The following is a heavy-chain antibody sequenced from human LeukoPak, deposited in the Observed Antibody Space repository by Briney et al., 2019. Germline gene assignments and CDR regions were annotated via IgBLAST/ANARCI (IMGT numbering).Heavy chain of an antibody. CDR2: IYYRGST. CDR1: GGSISTYY. V-gene: IGHV4-59*01. J-gene: IGHJ3*02. Sequence: PSETLSLTCTVSGGSISTYYWSWIRQPPGKGLEWIAHIYYRGSTNYNPSLKSRVTISVDTSKNQLSLKLSSVTAADTAVYYCARDRERAFDIWGQGTLVTVSS. CDR3: ARDRERAFDI. D-gene: IGHD1-26*01.